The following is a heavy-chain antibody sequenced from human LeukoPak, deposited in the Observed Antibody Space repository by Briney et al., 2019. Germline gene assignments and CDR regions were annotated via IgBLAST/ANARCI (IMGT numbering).Heavy chain of an antibody. CDR1: GFTFDDYG. Sequence: GGSLRLSCAASGFTFDDYGMSWVRQAPGKGLEWVSGINWNGGSTGYADSVKGRFTISRDNAKNSLYLQMNSLRAEDTALYYCARDRPPGYCSSTSCYEFDYWGQGTLATVSS. D-gene: IGHD2-2*01. J-gene: IGHJ4*02. CDR3: ARDRPPGYCSSTSCYEFDY. V-gene: IGHV3-20*04. CDR2: INWNGGST.